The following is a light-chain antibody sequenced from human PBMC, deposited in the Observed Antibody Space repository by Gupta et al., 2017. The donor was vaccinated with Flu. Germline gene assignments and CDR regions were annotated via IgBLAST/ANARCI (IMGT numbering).Light chain of an antibody. CDR1: QSLLHSNGYNY. CDR3: MRAVLPPPLT. CDR2: LGS. Sequence: DIVMTQSPLSLPVTPGEPASISCRSSQSLLHSNGYNYLDWYLQKPGQSPQLLIYLGSNRASGGPDGRSSGGSGTDFTLKISSVEADDDVVVYCMRAVLPPPLTFGGGTKVEIK. J-gene: IGKJ4*01. V-gene: IGKV2-28*01.